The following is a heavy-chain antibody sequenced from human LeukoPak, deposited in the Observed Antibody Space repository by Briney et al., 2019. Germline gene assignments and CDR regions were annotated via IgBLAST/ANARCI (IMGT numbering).Heavy chain of an antibody. Sequence: RRASVKVSCKASGGTFSSYAISWVRQAPGQGLEWMGRIIPILGIANYAQKFQGRVTITADKSTSTAYMELSSLRSEDTAVYYCARSTPYSSKYDRTYGMDVWGQGTTVTVSS. D-gene: IGHD6-13*01. CDR1: GGTFSSYA. J-gene: IGHJ6*02. V-gene: IGHV1-69*04. CDR2: IIPILGIA. CDR3: ARSTPYSSKYDRTYGMDV.